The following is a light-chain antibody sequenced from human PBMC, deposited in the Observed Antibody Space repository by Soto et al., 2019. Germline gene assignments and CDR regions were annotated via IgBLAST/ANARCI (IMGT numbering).Light chain of an antibody. Sequence: EIVLTQSPGTLSLSPGERATLSCRASQSVSSSYLAWYQQKPGQAPRLLIYGASSRATGIPDRFSGSGSGTDFTLTISRLEPEDFAVYYCHQYGSSPYTFGQGTKLDI. J-gene: IGKJ2*01. CDR1: QSVSSSY. CDR2: GAS. CDR3: HQYGSSPYT. V-gene: IGKV3-20*01.